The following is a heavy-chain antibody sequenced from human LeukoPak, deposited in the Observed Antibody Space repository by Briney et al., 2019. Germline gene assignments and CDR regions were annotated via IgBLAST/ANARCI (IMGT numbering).Heavy chain of an antibody. CDR3: ARARWSVRGVPYYFDY. D-gene: IGHD3-10*01. V-gene: IGHV1-18*04. CDR1: GYTFTSYG. J-gene: IGHJ4*02. CDR2: ISAYNGNT. Sequence: ASGTVSCNASGYTFTSYGISWVRQAPGQGLEWMGWISAYNGNTNYAQKLQGRVTMTTDTSTSTAYMELRSLRSDDTAVYYCARARWSVRGVPYYFDYWGQGTLVTVSS.